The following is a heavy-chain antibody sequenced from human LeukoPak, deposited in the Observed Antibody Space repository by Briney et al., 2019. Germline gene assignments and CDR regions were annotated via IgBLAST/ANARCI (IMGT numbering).Heavy chain of an antibody. J-gene: IGHJ5*02. CDR1: GFTVSSNY. CDR2: IYSGGTT. CDR3: VKDQDDYGETTWFDP. D-gene: IGHD4-17*01. Sequence: GGSLRLSCAASGFTVSSNYMSWVRQAPGKGLEWVSVIYSGGTTYYADSVKGRFTISRDNSKNTLYLQMSSLRAEDTAVYYCVKDQDDYGETTWFDPWGQGTLVTVSS. V-gene: IGHV3-53*05.